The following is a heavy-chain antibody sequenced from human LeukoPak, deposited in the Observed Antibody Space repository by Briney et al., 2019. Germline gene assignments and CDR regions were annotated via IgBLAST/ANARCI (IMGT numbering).Heavy chain of an antibody. V-gene: IGHV4-4*07. CDR1: GDSIGSSY. CDR2: IHTSGST. CDR3: ARVRLGRGLDY. J-gene: IGHJ4*02. D-gene: IGHD6-19*01. Sequence: KPSGTLSLTCTVSGDSIGSSYWGWIRQPAGKGLEWIGRIHTSGSTYYSPSLKSRVTMSVDTSTNQFSLKLSSVTAADTAMYYCARVRLGRGLDYWGQGTLVTVTS.